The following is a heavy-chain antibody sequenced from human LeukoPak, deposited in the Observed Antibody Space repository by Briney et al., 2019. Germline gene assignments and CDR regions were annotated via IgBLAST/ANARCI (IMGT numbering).Heavy chain of an antibody. J-gene: IGHJ5*02. V-gene: IGHV4-34*01. CDR3: ARGERLVLLETVTWFDP. CDR1: GGSFSGYY. D-gene: IGHD3-3*01. Sequence: PSETLSLTCAVYGGSFSGYYWSWIRQPPGKGLEWIGEINHSGSTNYNPSLKSRVTISVDTSKNQFSLKLSSVTAGDTAVYYCARGERLVLLETVTWFDPWGKAPLVRVSS. CDR2: INHSGST.